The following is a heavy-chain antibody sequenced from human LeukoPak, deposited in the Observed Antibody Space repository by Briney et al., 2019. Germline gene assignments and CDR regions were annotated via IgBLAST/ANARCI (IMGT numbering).Heavy chain of an antibody. D-gene: IGHD6-19*01. V-gene: IGHV1-2*02. J-gene: IGHJ4*02. CDR3: ARATAVAGTAGFLDY. CDR2: IDPNNGDT. CDR1: GYTFTGYY. Sequence: GASVKVSCKASGYTFTGYYIHWVRQAPGQGLEWMGWIDPNNGDTNYAQKFQGRVTMTRDTSISTAYMELRSLRSDDTAVYYCARATAVAGTAGFLDYWGQGTLVTVSS.